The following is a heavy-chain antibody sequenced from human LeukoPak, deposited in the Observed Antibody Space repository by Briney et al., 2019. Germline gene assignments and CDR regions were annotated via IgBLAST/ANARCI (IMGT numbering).Heavy chain of an antibody. J-gene: IGHJ4*02. D-gene: IGHD6-13*01. V-gene: IGHV1-69*04. CDR2: IIPILGIA. CDR3: ASFSGPGIAEN. Sequence: SVKVSCKASGGTFSSYAISWVRQAPGQGLEWMGRIIPILGIANYAQKFQGRVTITADKPTSTAYMELSSLRSEDTAVYYCASFSGPGIAENWGQGTLVTVSS. CDR1: GGTFSSYA.